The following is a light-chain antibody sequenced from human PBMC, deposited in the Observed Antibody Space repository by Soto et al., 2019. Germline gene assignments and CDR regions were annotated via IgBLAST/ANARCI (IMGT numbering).Light chain of an antibody. CDR3: LQCYNVPIT. CDR1: QSISSG. CDR2: DAS. V-gene: IGKV1-5*01. J-gene: IGKJ5*01. Sequence: DIQMTQSPSTLSASVGDRVTITSRASQSISSGLAWYQQKQGKAPKILIYDASSLESGAPSRFSGSGSGTECTLTISRLQPDDFSTDSCLQCYNVPITFGQGTRLEIK.